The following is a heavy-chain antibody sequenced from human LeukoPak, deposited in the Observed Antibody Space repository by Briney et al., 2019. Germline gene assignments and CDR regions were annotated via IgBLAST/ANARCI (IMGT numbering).Heavy chain of an antibody. CDR1: GFTLSTYW. CDR3: ARDYTATGGMDV. Sequence: GGPLRLSCVASGFTLSTYWMNWVRQAPGKGLEWVANIMQDGSVQHYVDSVKGRFTISRDNAKNSLYLQMNSLRAEDTALYYCARDYTATGGMDVWGQGTTVTVS. D-gene: IGHD2-21*02. CDR2: IMQDGSVQ. V-gene: IGHV3-7*01. J-gene: IGHJ6*02.